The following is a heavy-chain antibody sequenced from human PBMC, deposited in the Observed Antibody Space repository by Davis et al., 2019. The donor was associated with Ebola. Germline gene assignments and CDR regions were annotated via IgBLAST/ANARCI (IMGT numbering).Heavy chain of an antibody. J-gene: IGHJ4*02. CDR1: GFTFSNYG. CDR2: IWYDGSNK. D-gene: IGHD5-18*01. CDR3: ASGKGYNYGYLDY. Sequence: PGGSLRLSCAASGFTFSNYGMHWVRQAPGKGLEWVAVIWYDGSNKFYVDSVKGRFTISRDNFKNTLSLEMNSLRAEDTAMYYCASGKGYNYGYLDYWGLGALVTVSS. V-gene: IGHV3-33*01.